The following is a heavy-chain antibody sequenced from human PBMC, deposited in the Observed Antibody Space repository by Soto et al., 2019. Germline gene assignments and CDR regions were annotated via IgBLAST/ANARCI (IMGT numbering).Heavy chain of an antibody. CDR3: ARDQGSSGDDAFDI. CDR1: GFTFSSYG. Sequence: GGSLRLSCAASGFTFSSYGMHWVRQAPGKGLEWVAVIWYDGSNKYYADPVKGRFTISRDNSKNTLYLQMNSLRAEDTAVYYCARDQGSSGDDAFDIWGQGTMVTVSS. V-gene: IGHV3-33*01. D-gene: IGHD6-19*01. J-gene: IGHJ3*02. CDR2: IWYDGSNK.